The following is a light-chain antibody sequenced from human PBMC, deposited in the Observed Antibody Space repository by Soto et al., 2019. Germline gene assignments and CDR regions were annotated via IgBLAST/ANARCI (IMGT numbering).Light chain of an antibody. V-gene: IGLV2-14*01. CDR2: EVN. Sequence: QSALTQPASVSGSPGQSITISCTGSSSDVGGYNYVSWYQQYPGKAPKLMIYEVNNRPSGVSSRFSGSKSDNTASLTISGLQAEDEADYYCSSYTSSNTYVFGTGTKLTV. CDR1: SSDVGGYNY. J-gene: IGLJ1*01. CDR3: SSYTSSNTYV.